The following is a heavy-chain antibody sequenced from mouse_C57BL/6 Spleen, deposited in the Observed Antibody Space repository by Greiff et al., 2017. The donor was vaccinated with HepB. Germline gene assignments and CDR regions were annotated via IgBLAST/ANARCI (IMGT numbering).Heavy chain of an antibody. Sequence: QVQLQQPGAELVKPGASVKMSCKASGYTFTSYWITWVKQRPGQGLEWIGDIYPGSGSTNYNEKVKSKATLTVDTSSSTAYMQLSSLTAEDSAVDHCESRASYYEYDGYFDVWGKGTAVTVSA. CDR3: ESRASYYEYDGYFDV. CDR2: IYPGSGST. J-gene: IGHJ1*03. CDR1: GYTFTSYW. D-gene: IGHD2-4*01. V-gene: IGHV1-55*01.